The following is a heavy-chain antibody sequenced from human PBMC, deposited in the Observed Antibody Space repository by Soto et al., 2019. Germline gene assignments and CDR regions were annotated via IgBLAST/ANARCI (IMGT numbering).Heavy chain of an antibody. CDR3: ATLYGMDV. V-gene: IGHV5-10-1*01. J-gene: IGHJ6*02. CDR1: GYSFTSYW. CDR2: IDPSDSYT. Sequence: GGSLKISFKGSGYSFTSYWISWVRQMPGEGLERMGRIDPSDSYTNYSPSFQGHVTISADKSISTAYLQWSSLKASDTAMYYCATLYGMDVWGQGTTVTVSS.